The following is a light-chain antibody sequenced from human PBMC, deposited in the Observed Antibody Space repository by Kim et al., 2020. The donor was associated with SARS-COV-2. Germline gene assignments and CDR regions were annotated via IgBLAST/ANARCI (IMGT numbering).Light chain of an antibody. CDR2: KDS. J-gene: IGLJ1*01. CDR3: QSADSSGTYV. Sequence: CPGQTARITCSGDALPKHYAYWYQQKPGKAPVLVIYKDSGRPSGIPERFSGSSSGTTVTLTISGVQAEDEADYYCQSADSSGTYVFGTGTKVTVL. V-gene: IGLV3-25*03. CDR1: ALPKHY.